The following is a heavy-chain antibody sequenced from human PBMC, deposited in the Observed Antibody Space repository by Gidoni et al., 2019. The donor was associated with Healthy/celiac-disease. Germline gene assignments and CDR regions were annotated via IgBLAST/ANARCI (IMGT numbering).Heavy chain of an antibody. Sequence: EVHLLESGGGLVQPGGSLKVSCEASAFTFTNYAMRWVRQAPGKGLEWVSVISGVGGSKYYADSVKGRFTISRDNSRNTLYLQMNSLRAEDTAVYYCAKVGGEQWLAPPSGYFDYWGQGTLVTVSS. CDR3: AKVGGEQWLAPPSGYFDY. CDR2: ISGVGGSK. D-gene: IGHD6-19*01. J-gene: IGHJ4*02. V-gene: IGHV3-23*01. CDR1: AFTFTNYA.